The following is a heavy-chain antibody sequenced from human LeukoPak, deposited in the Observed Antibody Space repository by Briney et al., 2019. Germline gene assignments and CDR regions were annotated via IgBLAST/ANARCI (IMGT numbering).Heavy chain of an antibody. CDR1: GGSISSSSYY. CDR2: IYYSGST. J-gene: IGHJ4*02. CDR3: ARQGLDSSSWLYYFDY. D-gene: IGHD6-13*01. Sequence: SETLSLTCTVSGGSISSSSYYWGWIRQPPGKGLEWIGSIYYSGSTYYNPSLKSRVTISVDTSKNQFSLKLSSVTAADTAVYYCARQGLDSSSWLYYFDYWGQGTLVTVPS. V-gene: IGHV4-39*01.